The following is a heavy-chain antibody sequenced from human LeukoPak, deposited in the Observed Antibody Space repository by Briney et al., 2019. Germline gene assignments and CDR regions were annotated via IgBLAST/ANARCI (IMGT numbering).Heavy chain of an antibody. Sequence: GGSLRLSCAASGFTFSSYAMSWVRQAPGKGLEWVSAISGSGGSTYYADSVKGRFTISRDNAKNSLYLQMNSLRAEDTAVYYCARDLTYYYDSSGYYFLDWGQGTLVTVSS. CDR2: ISGSGGST. D-gene: IGHD3-22*01. CDR3: ARDLTYYYDSSGYYFLD. V-gene: IGHV3-23*01. CDR1: GFTFSSYA. J-gene: IGHJ4*02.